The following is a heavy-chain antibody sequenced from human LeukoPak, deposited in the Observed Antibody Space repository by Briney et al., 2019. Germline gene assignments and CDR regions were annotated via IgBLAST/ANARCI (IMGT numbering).Heavy chain of an antibody. D-gene: IGHD5-18*01. V-gene: IGHV3-30-3*01. J-gene: IGHJ6*02. CDR2: ISYDGSNK. Sequence: GGSLRLSCAASGFTFSSYAMHWVRQAPGKGLEWVVVISYDGSNKYYADSVKGRFTISRDNSKNTLYLQMNSLRAEDTAVYYCARVEDTAMVNPYYYYYGMDVWGQGTTVTVSS. CDR3: ARVEDTAMVNPYYYYYGMDV. CDR1: GFTFSSYA.